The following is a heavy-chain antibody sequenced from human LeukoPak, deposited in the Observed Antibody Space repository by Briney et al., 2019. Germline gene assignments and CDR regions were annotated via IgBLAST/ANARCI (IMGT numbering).Heavy chain of an antibody. V-gene: IGHV3-23*01. CDR2: ISGSGGST. CDR3: AKDLYYYDSSGYLDY. Sequence: GGSLRLSCAASGFTFNSYAMSWVRQAPGKGLEWVSAISGSGGSTYYADSVKGRFTISRDNSKNTLYLQMNSLRAEDTAVYYCAKDLYYYDSSGYLDYWGQGTLVTVSS. J-gene: IGHJ4*02. CDR1: GFTFNSYA. D-gene: IGHD3-22*01.